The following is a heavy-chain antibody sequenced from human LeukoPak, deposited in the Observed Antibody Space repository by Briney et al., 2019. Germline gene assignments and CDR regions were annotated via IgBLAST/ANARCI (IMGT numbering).Heavy chain of an antibody. V-gene: IGHV4-34*01. CDR2: INHSGST. CDR3: ARGAPYDFWSGYFTSGDAFDI. J-gene: IGHJ3*02. D-gene: IGHD3-3*01. Sequence: SETLSLTCAVYGGSFSGYYWSWIRQPPGKGLEWIGVINHSGSTNYNPSLKSRVPISVDTSKDQFSLKLSSVTAADTAVYYCARGAPYDFWSGYFTSGDAFDIWGQGTMVTVSS. CDR1: GGSFSGYY.